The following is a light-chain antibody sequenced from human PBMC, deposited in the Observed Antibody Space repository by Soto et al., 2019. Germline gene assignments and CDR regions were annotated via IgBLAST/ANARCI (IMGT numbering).Light chain of an antibody. J-gene: IGLJ3*02. Sequence: QSVLTQPPSVSGAPGQRVTSSCTGSSSNIGAGYDVHWYQHLPGTAPKLLIFGNSNRPSGVPDRFSGSRSGTSASLAINGLQAEDEADYYCQSYDSSLSGWVFGGGTKLTVL. CDR1: SSNIGAGYD. CDR2: GNS. CDR3: QSYDSSLSGWV. V-gene: IGLV1-40*01.